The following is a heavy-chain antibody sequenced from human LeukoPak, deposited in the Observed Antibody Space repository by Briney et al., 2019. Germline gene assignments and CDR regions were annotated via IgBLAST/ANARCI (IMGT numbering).Heavy chain of an antibody. CDR1: GYTFTSYG. CDR3: ARVMGSSGWYSSAKGQENGFDP. J-gene: IGHJ5*02. V-gene: IGHV1-18*01. Sequence: ASVKVSCKASGYTFTSYGISWVRQAPGQGLEWMGWISAYNGNTNYAQKLQGRVTMTTDTSTSTAYMELRSLRSDDTAVYYCARVMGSSGWYSSAKGQENGFDPWGQGTLVTVSS. CDR2: ISAYNGNT. D-gene: IGHD6-19*01.